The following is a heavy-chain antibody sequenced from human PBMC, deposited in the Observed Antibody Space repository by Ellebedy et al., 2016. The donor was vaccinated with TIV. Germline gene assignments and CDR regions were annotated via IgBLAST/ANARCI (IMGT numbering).Heavy chain of an antibody. V-gene: IGHV3-15*01. CDR1: GLSFSKAW. CDR2: IKSNIEGGTT. D-gene: IGHD3-3*01. Sequence: PGGSLRLSCAASGLSFSKAWMAWVRQAPGKGLEWVGRIKSNIEGGTTDYAAPVKGRFTMSRDDSKNTLYLEMNSLKTEDTAVYYCATEILEWVSDYWGQGTLVTVSS. J-gene: IGHJ4*02. CDR3: ATEILEWVSDY.